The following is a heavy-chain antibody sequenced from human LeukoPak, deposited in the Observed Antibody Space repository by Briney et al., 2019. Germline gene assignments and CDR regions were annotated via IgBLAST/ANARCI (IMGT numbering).Heavy chain of an antibody. J-gene: IGHJ4*02. CDR2: ISARGGTT. V-gene: IGHV3-23*01. CDR3: ARRLADGVIDY. D-gene: IGHD6-13*01. CDR1: GFTFNSYA. Sequence: GGSLRLSCAASGFTFNSYAMSWVRQAPGKGLEWVSAISARGGTTYYADSVKGRFTISRDNSKNTLYLQMNSLGAEDTAVYFCARRLADGVIDYWGQGTLVTVSS.